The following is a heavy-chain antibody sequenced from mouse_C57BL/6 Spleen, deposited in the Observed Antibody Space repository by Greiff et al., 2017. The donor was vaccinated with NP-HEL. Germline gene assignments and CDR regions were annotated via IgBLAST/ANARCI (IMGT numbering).Heavy chain of an antibody. CDR2: IDPEGGAT. D-gene: IGHD2-4*01. Sequence: EVQGVESGAELVKPGASVKLSCTASGFNIKDYYMHWVKQRTEQGLEWIGRIDPEGGATKYAPKFQGKATITADTSSNTAYLQLSSLTSEDTAVYYCARGYDYPYFDYWGQGTTLTVSS. CDR3: ARGYDYPYFDY. CDR1: GFNIKDYY. J-gene: IGHJ2*01. V-gene: IGHV14-2*01.